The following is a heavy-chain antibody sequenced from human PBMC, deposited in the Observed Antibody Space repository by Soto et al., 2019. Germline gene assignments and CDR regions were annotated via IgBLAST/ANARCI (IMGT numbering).Heavy chain of an antibody. CDR3: ARDRLERWFYYYYGMDV. CDR1: GFTFSSYG. CDR2: IWYDGSNK. Sequence: PVGSLRLSCAASGFTFSSYGMHWVRQAPGKGLEWVAVIWYDGSNKYYADSVKGRFTISRDNSKNTLYLQMNSLRAEDTAVYYCARDRLERWFYYYYGMDVWGQGTTVTVSS. D-gene: IGHD1-1*01. V-gene: IGHV3-33*01. J-gene: IGHJ6*02.